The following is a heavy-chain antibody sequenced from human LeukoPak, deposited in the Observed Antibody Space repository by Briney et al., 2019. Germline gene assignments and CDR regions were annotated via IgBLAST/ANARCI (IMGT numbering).Heavy chain of an antibody. CDR1: GFTFDDYA. D-gene: IGHD3-10*01. CDR2: ISWNSGSI. J-gene: IGHJ4*02. V-gene: IGHV3-9*01. CDR3: AKDREELLRFGEFPE. Sequence: GGSLRLSCAASGFTFDDYAMHWVRQAPGKGLEWVSGISWNSGSIGYADSVKGRFTISRDNAKNSLYLQMNSLRAEDTALYYCAKDREELLRFGEFPEWGQGTLVTVSS.